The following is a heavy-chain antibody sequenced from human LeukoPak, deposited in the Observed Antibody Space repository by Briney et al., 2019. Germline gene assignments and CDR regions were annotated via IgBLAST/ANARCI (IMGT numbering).Heavy chain of an antibody. Sequence: GGSLRLSCAASGFTFSSYAMSWVRQARGKGLEWVSAISGSGGSTYYADSVKGRFTISRDNSKNTLYLQMNSLRAEDTAVYYCASNYYYDSSGYLFEFDYWGQGTLVTVSS. CDR2: ISGSGGST. J-gene: IGHJ4*02. D-gene: IGHD3-22*01. CDR3: ASNYYYDSSGYLFEFDY. V-gene: IGHV3-23*01. CDR1: GFTFSSYA.